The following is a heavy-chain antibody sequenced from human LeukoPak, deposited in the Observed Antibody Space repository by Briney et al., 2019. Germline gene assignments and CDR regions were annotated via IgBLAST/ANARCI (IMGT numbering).Heavy chain of an antibody. V-gene: IGHV4-34*01. Sequence: SETLSLTCAVYGGSFSGYYWSWIRQPPGKGLEWIGEINHSGSTNYNPSLKGRVTISVDTSKHQFSLKLSSVTAADTAVYYCARGGVRYFDWLLSGYYFDYWGQGTLVTVSS. CDR2: INHSGST. CDR1: GGSFSGYY. D-gene: IGHD3-9*01. CDR3: ARGGVRYFDWLLSGYYFDY. J-gene: IGHJ4*02.